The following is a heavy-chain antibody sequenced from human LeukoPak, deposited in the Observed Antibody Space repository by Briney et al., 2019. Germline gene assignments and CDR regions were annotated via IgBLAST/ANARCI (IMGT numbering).Heavy chain of an antibody. Sequence: GGSLRLSCEASGFTFSGFGMHWVRQAPGKGLEWVAFIRYDGSSEFYVDSVKARFTISRDNAKNSLYLQMNSLRAEDMALYYCAKDTGYSGYAGGYFDYWGQGTLVTVSS. D-gene: IGHD5-12*01. J-gene: IGHJ4*02. CDR1: GFTFSGFG. V-gene: IGHV3-30*02. CDR2: IRYDGSSE. CDR3: AKDTGYSGYAGGYFDY.